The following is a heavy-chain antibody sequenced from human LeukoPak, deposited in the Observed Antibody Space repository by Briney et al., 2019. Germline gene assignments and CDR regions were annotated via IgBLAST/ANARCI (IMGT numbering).Heavy chain of an antibody. CDR1: GFTFSSYE. Sequence: GGSLRLSCAASGFTFSSYEMNWVRQAPGKGLEWVSYISSSGSTIYYADSVKGRFTISRDNAKKSLYLQMNSLRAEDTAVYYCARLVVAGYNWFDPWGQGTLVTVSS. V-gene: IGHV3-48*03. CDR2: ISSSGSTI. D-gene: IGHD6-19*01. J-gene: IGHJ5*02. CDR3: ARLVVAGYNWFDP.